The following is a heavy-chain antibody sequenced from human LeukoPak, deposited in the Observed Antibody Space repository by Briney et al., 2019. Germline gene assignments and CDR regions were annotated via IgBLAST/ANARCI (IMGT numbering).Heavy chain of an antibody. CDR1: GFTFSSYW. V-gene: IGHV3-74*01. CDR2: TSTDGSTT. CDR3: ARVGSRRDFDY. Sequence: PGGSLRLSCAASGFTFSSYWMHWVRQAPGKGPVWVSRTSTDGSTTNYADSVKGRFTMSRDNAKNTMYLQMNSLRAEDTAVYYCARVGSRRDFDYWGQGTLVTVSS. D-gene: IGHD1-26*01. J-gene: IGHJ4*02.